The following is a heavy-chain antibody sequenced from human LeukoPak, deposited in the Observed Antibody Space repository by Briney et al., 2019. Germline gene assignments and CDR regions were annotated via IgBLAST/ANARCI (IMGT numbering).Heavy chain of an antibody. Sequence: GASVKVSCKASGYTFTSYGISWVRQAPGQGLEWMGWISAYNGNTNYAQKLQGRVTITADESTSTAYMELSSLRSEDTAVYYCARAQEGMATTDYFDYWGQGTLVTVSS. CDR3: ARAQEGMATTDYFDY. J-gene: IGHJ4*02. CDR1: GYTFTSYG. D-gene: IGHD5-24*01. V-gene: IGHV1-18*01. CDR2: ISAYNGNT.